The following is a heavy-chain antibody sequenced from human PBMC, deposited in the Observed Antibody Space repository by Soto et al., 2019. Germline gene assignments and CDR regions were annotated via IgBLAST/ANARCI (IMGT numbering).Heavy chain of an antibody. CDR2: ISGSGGST. Sequence: QTXGSLRLSCSASGFTFSSYAMSWVRQAPGKGLEWVSAISGSGGSTYYADSVKGRFTISRDNSKNTLYLQMNSLRAEDTAVYYCAKTPPTYYYDSSGYYSFDYWGQGTLVTVSS. CDR3: AKTPPTYYYDSSGYYSFDY. D-gene: IGHD3-22*01. V-gene: IGHV3-23*01. CDR1: GFTFSSYA. J-gene: IGHJ4*02.